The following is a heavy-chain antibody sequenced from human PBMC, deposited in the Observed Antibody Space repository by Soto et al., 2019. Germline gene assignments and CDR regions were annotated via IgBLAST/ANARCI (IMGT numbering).Heavy chain of an antibody. Sequence: QVQLEAWGRGLVKPSETLSLTSTVSGGAISTYYWTWIRQPAGKRPEWIGRIYSSGSTKYNPSLSRRVTMSLDTSKNQFSLRLSSVTAADTAVYYCAIGQRFSDWFDPWGQVTLLTVSS. CDR3: AIGQRFSDWFDP. J-gene: IGHJ5*02. CDR2: IYSSGST. V-gene: IGHV4-4*07. CDR1: GGAISTYY. D-gene: IGHD3-3*01.